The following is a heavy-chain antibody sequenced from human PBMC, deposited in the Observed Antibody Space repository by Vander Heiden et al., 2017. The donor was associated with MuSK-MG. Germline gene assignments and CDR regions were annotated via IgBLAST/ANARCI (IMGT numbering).Heavy chain of an antibody. V-gene: IGHV3-21*01. Sequence: EVQLVESGGGLVKPGGSLRLSCAASGFSFSTYSMIWVRQAPGKGLEWVSSISSSSTYIDHADSMKGRFTISRDNAKNPLYLQMNSLRAEDTAVYYCARGYDSGSYPLDYWGQGTLVTVSS. J-gene: IGHJ4*02. D-gene: IGHD3-10*01. CDR1: GFSFSTYS. CDR2: ISSSSTYI. CDR3: ARGYDSGSYPLDY.